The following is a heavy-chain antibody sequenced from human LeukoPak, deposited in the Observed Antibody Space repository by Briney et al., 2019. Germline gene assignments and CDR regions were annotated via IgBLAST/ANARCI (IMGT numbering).Heavy chain of an antibody. D-gene: IGHD6-13*01. J-gene: IGHJ4*02. CDR1: SFSISSYY. V-gene: IGHV4-59*01. CDR3: ARGVYIAAAQYGY. Sequence: SETLSLTCTVSSFSISSYYWSWLRQPPGKELEWIGYIYYSGTTNYNPYLKSRVTISVDTSKNQFSLKLSSVTAADTAVYYCARGVYIAAAQYGYWGQGTLVTVSS. CDR2: IYYSGTT.